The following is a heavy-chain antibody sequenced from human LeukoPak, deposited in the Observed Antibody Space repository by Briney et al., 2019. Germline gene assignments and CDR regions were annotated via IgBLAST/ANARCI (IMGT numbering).Heavy chain of an antibody. Sequence: PGGSLRVSCAAPEFTFSSYTISSVRQAPGKGLEWVSSISSSSRYIYYADSVKGRFTISRDNAKNSLYLQMNSLRAEDTAVYYCARDSGYDPDAFDIWGQGTMVTVSS. CDR3: ARDSGYDPDAFDI. CDR1: EFTFSSYT. CDR2: ISSSSRYI. D-gene: IGHD5-12*01. J-gene: IGHJ3*02. V-gene: IGHV3-21*01.